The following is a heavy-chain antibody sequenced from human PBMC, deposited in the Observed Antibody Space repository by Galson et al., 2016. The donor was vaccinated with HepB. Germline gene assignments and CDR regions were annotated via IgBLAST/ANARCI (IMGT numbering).Heavy chain of an antibody. CDR3: ARDPTIGAPDWFDA. Sequence: SLRLSCAVSGFTFSRHALHWVRQAPGKGLEWVAVIAHDATIKDYADSVEGRFTISRDNSKNTLYLEMHSLRDEDMAVYYCARDPTIGAPDWFDAWGQGTLVTVTS. CDR1: GFTFSRHA. D-gene: IGHD3-10*01. V-gene: IGHV3-30*04. CDR2: IAHDATIK. J-gene: IGHJ5*02.